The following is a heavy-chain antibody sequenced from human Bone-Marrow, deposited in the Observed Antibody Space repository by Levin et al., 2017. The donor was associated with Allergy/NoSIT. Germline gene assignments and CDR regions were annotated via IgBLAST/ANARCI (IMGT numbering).Heavy chain of an antibody. J-gene: IGHJ2*01. CDR2: INPNSGGT. Sequence: ASVKVSCKASGYTFTGYYMHWVRQAPGQGLEWMGWINPNSGGTNYAQKFQGRVTMTRDTSISTAYMELRRLRSDDTAIYYCARGEHSSGWYWYFDLWGRGTLVTVSS. CDR1: GYTFTGYY. D-gene: IGHD6-19*01. V-gene: IGHV1-2*02. CDR3: ARGEHSSGWYWYFDL.